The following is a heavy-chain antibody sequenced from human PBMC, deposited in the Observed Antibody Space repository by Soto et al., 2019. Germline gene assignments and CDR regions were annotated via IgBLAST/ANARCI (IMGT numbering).Heavy chain of an antibody. V-gene: IGHV3-73*01. Sequence: PGGSLRLSCAASGSSFSGSAMHWVRHASGKWLEWVGRIGGKANSYATASAASVKGRYTISRDDAKNTAYLQMNSLKTEDTAVYYCTRHVPRFGGPGGEWLLCRVNWFARGXQGTLLTV. CDR2: IGGKANSYAT. J-gene: IGHJ5*02. D-gene: IGHD3-3*01. CDR3: TRHVPRFGGPGGEWLLCRVNWFAR. CDR1: GSSFSGSA.